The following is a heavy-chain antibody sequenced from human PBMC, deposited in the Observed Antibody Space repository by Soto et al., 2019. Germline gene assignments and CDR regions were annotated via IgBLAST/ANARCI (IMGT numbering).Heavy chain of an antibody. J-gene: IGHJ6*02. V-gene: IGHV5-51*01. CDR1: GYSFTSYW. CDR2: IYPGDSDT. Sequence: GESLKISCKGSGYSFTSYWIGWVRQMPGKGLEWMGIIYPGDSDTRYSPSFQGQVTISADKSISTAYLQWSSLKASDTAMYYCARHRLHIAVEPAATYYYYYGMDVWGQGTTVTVSS. CDR3: ARHRLHIAVEPAATYYYYYGMDV. D-gene: IGHD2-2*01.